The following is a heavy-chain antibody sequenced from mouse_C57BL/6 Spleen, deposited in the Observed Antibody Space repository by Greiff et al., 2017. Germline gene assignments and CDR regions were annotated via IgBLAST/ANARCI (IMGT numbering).Heavy chain of an antibody. J-gene: IGHJ3*01. CDR2: ISDGGSYT. CDR3: ARRYDYDGFAY. V-gene: IGHV5-4*03. Sequence: EVHLVESGGGLVKPGGSLKLSCAASGFTFSSYAMSWVRQTPEKRLEWVATISDGGSYTYYPDNVKGRFTISRDNAKNNLYLQMSHLKSEDTAMYYCARRYDYDGFAYWGQGTLVTVSA. D-gene: IGHD2-4*01. CDR1: GFTFSSYA.